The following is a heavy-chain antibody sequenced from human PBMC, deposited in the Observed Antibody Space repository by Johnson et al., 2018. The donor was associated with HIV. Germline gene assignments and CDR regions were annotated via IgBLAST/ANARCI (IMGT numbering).Heavy chain of an antibody. V-gene: IGHV3-13*01. D-gene: IGHD1-26*01. J-gene: IGHJ3*01. CDR1: AFTFSSYA. CDR2: IAATGDT. Sequence: VQLVESGGGVVQPGGSLRLSCAASAFTFSSYAIHWVRQTAGRRLEWVSGIAATGDTYYPGSVKGRFTVSRENARNSLYLQLNSLRAGDSALYYCARGSYDGDAFDLWGQGTMVTVS. CDR3: ARGSYDGDAFDL.